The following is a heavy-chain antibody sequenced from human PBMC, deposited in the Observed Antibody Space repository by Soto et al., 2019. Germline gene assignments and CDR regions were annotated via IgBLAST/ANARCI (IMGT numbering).Heavy chain of an antibody. CDR1: GGSISSSSYY. Sequence: QLQLQESGPGLVKPSETLSLTCTVSGGSISSSSYYWGWIRQPPGKGLEWIGSIYYSGSTYYNPSLKSRVTISVDTSKNQFSLKLSSVTAADTAVYYCAQEGGSYFFDYWGQGTLVTVSS. CDR3: AQEGGSYFFDY. J-gene: IGHJ4*02. CDR2: IYYSGST. V-gene: IGHV4-39*01. D-gene: IGHD1-26*01.